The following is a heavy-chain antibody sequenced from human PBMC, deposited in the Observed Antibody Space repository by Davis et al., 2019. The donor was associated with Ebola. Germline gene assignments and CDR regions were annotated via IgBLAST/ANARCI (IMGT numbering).Heavy chain of an antibody. J-gene: IGHJ4*02. CDR1: RDSVNGYY. CDR3: ARWDLGYFDY. CDR2: MFSSGNA. D-gene: IGHD1-26*01. V-gene: IGHV4-59*08. Sequence: SETLSLTCTVFRDSVNGYYWSWIRQPPGKGLEWIGYMFSSGNAKYNPSLKSRVTMSLDTSRNQVALKLNSVTAADTAVYYCARWDLGYFDYWGQGILVTVSS.